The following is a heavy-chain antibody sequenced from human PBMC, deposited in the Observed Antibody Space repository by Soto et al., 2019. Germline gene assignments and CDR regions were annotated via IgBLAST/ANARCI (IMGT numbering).Heavy chain of an antibody. CDR1: GYTFTSYA. CDR2: INAGNGNT. Sequence: ASVKVSCKASGYTFTSYAMHWVRQAPGQRLEWMGWINAGNGNTKYSQKFQGRVTITRDTSASTAYMELSSLRSEDTAVYYCARVPGIAAAGSRGPFDYWGQGTLVTVSS. V-gene: IGHV1-3*01. CDR3: ARVPGIAAAGSRGPFDY. D-gene: IGHD6-13*01. J-gene: IGHJ4*02.